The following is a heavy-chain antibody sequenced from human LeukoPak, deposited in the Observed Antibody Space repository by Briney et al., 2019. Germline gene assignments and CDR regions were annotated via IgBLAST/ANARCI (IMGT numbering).Heavy chain of an antibody. CDR2: IIPIFGTA. D-gene: IGHD6-6*01. V-gene: IGHV1-69*05. CDR1: GGTFSSYA. CDR3: ARDLVLRGGRMGYYFDY. J-gene: IGHJ4*02. Sequence: SVKVSCKASGGTFSSYAISWVRQAPGQGLEWMGGIIPIFGTANYAQKFLGRVTITTDESTSTAYMELSSLRSEDTAVYYCARDLVLRGGRMGYYFDYWGQGTLVTVSS.